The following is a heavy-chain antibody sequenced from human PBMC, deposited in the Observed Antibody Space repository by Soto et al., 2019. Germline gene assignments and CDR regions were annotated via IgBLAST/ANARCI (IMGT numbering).Heavy chain of an antibody. V-gene: IGHV1-18*01. CDR2: ISAYNGNT. J-gene: IGHJ4*02. CDR1: GYTFSIDV. Sequence: VTVYCKASGYTFSIDVISCLRQAPGQGLEWMGWISAYNGNTNYAQKFQGRVTMTTDTSTSTAYMEVRSLRFDDTAVYYCARGSTTEKVDSWGQRILVTVSS. CDR3: ARGSTTEKVDS.